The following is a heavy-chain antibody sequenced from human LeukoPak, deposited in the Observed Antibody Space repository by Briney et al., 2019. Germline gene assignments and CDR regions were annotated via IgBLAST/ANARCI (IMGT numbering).Heavy chain of an antibody. Sequence: GRSLRLSCAASGFTFDDYAMPWVRQAPGKGLEWVSGISWNSGSIGYADSVKGRFTISRGNAKNSLYLQMNSLRAEDTALYYCAKGRIYYDFWSGYLSWGQGTLVTVSS. CDR3: AKGRIYYDFWSGYLS. CDR1: GFTFDDYA. CDR2: ISWNSGSI. D-gene: IGHD3-3*01. J-gene: IGHJ4*02. V-gene: IGHV3-9*01.